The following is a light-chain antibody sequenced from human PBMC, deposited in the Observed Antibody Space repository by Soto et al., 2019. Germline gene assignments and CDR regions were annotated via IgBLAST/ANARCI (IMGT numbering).Light chain of an antibody. CDR1: RTVHSN. J-gene: IGKJ1*01. V-gene: IGKV3-15*01. CDR3: QQYNNWPRT. CDR2: GSS. Sequence: EIVMTQSPATLSVSPGDRATLTCRASRTVHSNVAWYQHKPGQAPRLLIYGSSFRATGVPARFSGSGFGTDFTLTISSLQSEDFVVYYCQQYNNWPRTFGQGTKVDI.